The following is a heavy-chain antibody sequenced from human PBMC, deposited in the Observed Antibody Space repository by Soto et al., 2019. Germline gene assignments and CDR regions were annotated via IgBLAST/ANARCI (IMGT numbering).Heavy chain of an antibody. V-gene: IGHV1-18*01. CDR2: IGAHNGAT. Sequence: QVQLVQSGPEVKKPGPPVKISCKAPGYTFSTYGFSWLRRAPGQGLGGMGWIGAHNGATTNAQNFKGSVTMTTDTATTTSDMELRSLTSVDTAVYFCARDWRGAEGFDPWGQGTLVTVSS. J-gene: IGHJ5*02. CDR1: GYTFSTYG. CDR3: ARDWRGAEGFDP. D-gene: IGHD3-3*01.